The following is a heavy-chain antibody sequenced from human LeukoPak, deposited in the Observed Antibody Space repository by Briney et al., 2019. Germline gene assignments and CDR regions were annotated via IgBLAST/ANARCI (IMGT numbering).Heavy chain of an antibody. J-gene: IGHJ4*02. D-gene: IGHD3-10*01. CDR3: VVVRGVISHYFDY. Sequence: SETLSLTCTVAGGSFSNYYWTWIRQPPGKGLEWIGYISYSRSTNYNPSLKSRVTISVDTSNNQFSLKLSSVTAADTAVYYCVVVRGVISHYFDYWGQGTLVTVSS. V-gene: IGHV4-59*12. CDR1: GGSFSNYY. CDR2: ISYSRST.